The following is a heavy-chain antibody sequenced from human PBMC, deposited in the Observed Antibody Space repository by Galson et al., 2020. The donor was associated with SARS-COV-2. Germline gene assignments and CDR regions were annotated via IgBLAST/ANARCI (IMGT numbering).Heavy chain of an antibody. CDR3: ARGGHYYDSSGYYDY. CDR2: IWYDGSNK. D-gene: IGHD3-22*01. Sequence: GGSLRLSCAASGFTFSSYGMHWVRQAPGKGLEWVAVIWYDGSNKYYADSVKGRFTISRDNAKNSLYLQMNSLRAEDTAVYYCARGGHYYDSSGYYDYWGQGTLVTVSS. CDR1: GFTFSSYG. V-gene: IGHV3-33*01. J-gene: IGHJ4*02.